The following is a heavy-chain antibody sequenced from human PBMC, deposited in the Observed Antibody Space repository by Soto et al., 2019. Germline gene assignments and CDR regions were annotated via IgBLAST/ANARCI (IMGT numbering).Heavy chain of an antibody. Sequence: QVQLVESGGGLVKPGGSLRLSCAASGFTFSDYYMSWIRQAPGKGLEWVSYISSSGSTIYYADSEKGRFTISRDNAKNSLYLQMNSLRAEDTAVYYCAREILPDVDYDFWSGYDYWGQGTLVTVSS. CDR1: GFTFSDYY. D-gene: IGHD3-3*01. CDR2: ISSSGSTI. CDR3: AREILPDVDYDFWSGYDY. J-gene: IGHJ4*02. V-gene: IGHV3-11*01.